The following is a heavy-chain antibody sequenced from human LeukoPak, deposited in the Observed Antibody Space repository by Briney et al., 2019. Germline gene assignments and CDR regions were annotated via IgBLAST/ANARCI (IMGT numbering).Heavy chain of an antibody. CDR1: GFTFDDYA. D-gene: IGHD1-1*01. CDR2: ISWNSGSI. Sequence: GGSLRLSCAASGFTFDDYAMHWVRHAPGKGLEWVSGISWNSGSIGYVDSVKGRFTISRDDAKNSLLLQMTSLRAEDAAVYYCARESTEERPGCWGQGTLVTVSS. V-gene: IGHV3-9*01. CDR3: ARESTEERPGC. J-gene: IGHJ4*02.